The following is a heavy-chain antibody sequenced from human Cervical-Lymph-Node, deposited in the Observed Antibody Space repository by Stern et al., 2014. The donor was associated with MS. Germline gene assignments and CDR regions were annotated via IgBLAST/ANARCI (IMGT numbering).Heavy chain of an antibody. D-gene: IGHD5-18*01. V-gene: IGHV1-46*01. CDR3: AREHTAMGFGY. CDR2: IDPSGGST. CDR1: GYTFPSYY. J-gene: IGHJ4*02. Sequence: QVQLVQSGAAVKKPGASVKVSCKASGYTFPSYYVHWVRQAPGEGLEWMGIIDPSGGSTSYAKKLQGRVTFTRDTSTSTVYMELNSLRSDDTAMYYCAREHTAMGFGYWGQGTLVTVSS.